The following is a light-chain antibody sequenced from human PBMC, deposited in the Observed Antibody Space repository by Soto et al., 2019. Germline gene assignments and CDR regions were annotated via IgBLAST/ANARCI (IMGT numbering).Light chain of an antibody. CDR2: LGS. V-gene: IGKV2-28*01. CDR1: QSLLHSNGYTY. CDR3: VQVLQTVWT. J-gene: IGKJ1*01. Sequence: DIVMTQSSLSLPVTPGEPASISCRSSQSLLHSNGYTYLDWYLQRPGQSLQLLIYLGSNRASGVPDRFSGSGSGTDFTLEISRVEAEDVGVYYCVQVLQTVWTFGQGTKVEI.